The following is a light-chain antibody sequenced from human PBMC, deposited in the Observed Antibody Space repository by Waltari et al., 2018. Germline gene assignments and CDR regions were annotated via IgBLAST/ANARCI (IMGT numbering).Light chain of an antibody. J-gene: IGKJ4*01. CDR3: QQYYSVPLT. CDR2: WAS. V-gene: IGKV4-1*01. CDR1: QSVLFNSNNKNY. Sequence: DIVMTQSPDSLAVSLGEMATISCKSSQSVLFNSNNKNYLAWYQQKPGQPPKVVISWASTRESGVPDRFSGGGSGTDFTLTINSLQADDVAVYYCQQYYSVPLTFGGGTKVEIK.